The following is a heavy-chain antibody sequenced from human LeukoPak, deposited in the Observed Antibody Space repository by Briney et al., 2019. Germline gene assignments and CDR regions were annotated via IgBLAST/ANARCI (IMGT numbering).Heavy chain of an antibody. J-gene: IGHJ4*02. Sequence: GRSLRLSCAASGFTFSSYAIHWVRQAPGKGLEWVAVISYDGSNKYYADSVKGRFTISRDNSKNTLYLQMNSLRAEDTAVYYCVRETGSAVGSTDFDYWGQGTLVTVSS. CDR3: VRETGSAVGSTDFDY. CDR2: ISYDGSNK. V-gene: IGHV3-30-3*01. CDR1: GFTFSSYA. D-gene: IGHD4-17*01.